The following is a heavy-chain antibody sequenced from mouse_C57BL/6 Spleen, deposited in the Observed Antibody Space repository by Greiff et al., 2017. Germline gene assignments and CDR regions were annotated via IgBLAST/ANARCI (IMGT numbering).Heavy chain of an antibody. CDR1: GYTFTSYW. J-gene: IGHJ3*01. CDR2: IYPGSGST. CDR3: ARAYSNPAWFAY. D-gene: IGHD2-5*01. Sequence: QVQLKQPGAELVKPGASVKMSCKASGYTFTSYWITWVKQRPGQGLEWIGDIYPGSGSTNYNEKFKSKATLTVDTSSSTAYMQLSSLTSEDSAVYYCARAYSNPAWFAYWGQGTLVTVSA. V-gene: IGHV1-55*01.